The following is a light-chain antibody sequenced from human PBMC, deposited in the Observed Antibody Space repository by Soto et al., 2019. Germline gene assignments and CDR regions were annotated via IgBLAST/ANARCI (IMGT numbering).Light chain of an antibody. Sequence: EIVMTQSPATLSVSPGERATLSCRASQSVSNRLAWYQQRPGQAPRLLIYRASARATGIPARFSGSGSGTEFNLTISSLQSEDFAIYYCQQSSDWPRTFGQGTKVEIK. J-gene: IGKJ1*01. V-gene: IGKV3-15*01. CDR1: QSVSNR. CDR2: RAS. CDR3: QQSSDWPRT.